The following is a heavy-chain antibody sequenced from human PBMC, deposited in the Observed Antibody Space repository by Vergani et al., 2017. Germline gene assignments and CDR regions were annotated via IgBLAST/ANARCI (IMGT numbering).Heavy chain of an antibody. J-gene: IGHJ4*02. D-gene: IGHD2-8*02. CDR3: ARDTGGKDGIYY. V-gene: IGHV4-59*01. Sequence: QVQLQESGPGLLKPSETLSLTCTVSGGSISSYYWSWIRQPPGKGLEWIGYIYYSGSTNYNPSLKSLVTISVDTSKNQFSLKLSAVTAADTAVYYCARDTGGKDGIYYWGQGTLVTVSS. CDR1: GGSISSYY. CDR2: IYYSGST.